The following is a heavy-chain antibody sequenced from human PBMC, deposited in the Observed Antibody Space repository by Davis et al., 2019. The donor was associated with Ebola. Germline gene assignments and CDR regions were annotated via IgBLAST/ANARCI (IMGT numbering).Heavy chain of an antibody. Sequence: GESLKISCAASGFVFRNYVMSWVRQAPGKGLEWVSTLGTSADTYYADSVKGRFTISRENSKNTLYLQMNRLRAEDTAVYYCARKGPYSGPFDYWGQGTLVTVSS. D-gene: IGHD1-26*01. CDR1: GFVFRNYV. CDR3: ARKGPYSGPFDY. J-gene: IGHJ4*02. CDR2: LGTSADT. V-gene: IGHV3-23*01.